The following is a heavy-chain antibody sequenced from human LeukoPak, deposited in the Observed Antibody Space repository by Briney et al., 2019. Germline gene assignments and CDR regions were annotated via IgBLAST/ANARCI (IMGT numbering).Heavy chain of an antibody. CDR3: ARASYYYGSGSYYTPQDY. J-gene: IGHJ4*02. Sequence: ASVKVSCKASGYTFTSYGISWVRQAPGQGLEWMGWISAYNGNTNYAQKLQGRVTMTTDTSTSTAYMELRSLRSDDTAVYYCARASYYYGSGSYYTPQDYWGQGTLVTVSS. V-gene: IGHV1-18*01. CDR2: ISAYNGNT. CDR1: GYTFTSYG. D-gene: IGHD3-10*01.